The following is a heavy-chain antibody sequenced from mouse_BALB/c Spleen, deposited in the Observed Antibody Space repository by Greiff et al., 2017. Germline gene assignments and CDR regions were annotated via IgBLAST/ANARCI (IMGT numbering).Heavy chain of an antibody. V-gene: IGHV14-3*02. CDR1: GFNIKDTY. CDR3: ARSEYGNYWYFDV. J-gene: IGHJ1*01. Sequence: EVQLQQSGAELVKPGASVKLSCTASGFNIKDTYMHWVKQRPEQGLEWIGRIDPANGNTKYDPKFQGKATITADTSSNTAYLQLSSLTSEDTAVYYCARSEYGNYWYFDVWGAGTTVTVSS. CDR2: IDPANGNT. D-gene: IGHD2-10*02.